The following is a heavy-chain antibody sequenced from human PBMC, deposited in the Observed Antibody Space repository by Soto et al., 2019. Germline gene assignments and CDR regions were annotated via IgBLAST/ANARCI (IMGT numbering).Heavy chain of an antibody. V-gene: IGHV3-48*01. CDR1: GFTFSSYS. CDR2: ISSSSSTI. J-gene: IGHJ6*03. D-gene: IGHD5-12*01. CDR3: ARVKVEYSGYDWVYPYYYYMDV. Sequence: PGGSLRLSCAASGFTFSSYSMNWVRQAPGKGLEWVSYISSSSSTIYYADSVKGRFTISRDNAKNSLYLQMNSLRAEDTAVYYCARVKVEYSGYDWVYPYYYYMDVWGKGTTVTVSS.